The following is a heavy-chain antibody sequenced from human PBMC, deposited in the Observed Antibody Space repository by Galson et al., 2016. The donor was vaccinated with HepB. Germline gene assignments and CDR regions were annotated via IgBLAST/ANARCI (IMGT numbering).Heavy chain of an antibody. D-gene: IGHD2-15*01. V-gene: IGHV3-23*01. CDR3: ASLLVTATPDY. Sequence: SLRLSCAASGFSFSNSGMSWARQAPGRGLEWVSGITRSGDATHYADFVKGRFTISRDNSKNALYLQTNSLGAEDTAVYYCASLLVTATPDYWGQGTLVTVSS. CDR1: GFSFSNSG. J-gene: IGHJ4*02. CDR2: ITRSGDAT.